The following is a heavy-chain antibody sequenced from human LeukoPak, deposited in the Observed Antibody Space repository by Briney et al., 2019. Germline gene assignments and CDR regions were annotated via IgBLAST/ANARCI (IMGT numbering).Heavy chain of an antibody. D-gene: IGHD6-13*01. V-gene: IGHV4-59*01. CDR1: GGSTSSYY. CDR3: ARRSAAGTPLRFDP. J-gene: IGHJ5*02. CDR2: IYYSGST. Sequence: SETLSLTCTVSGGSTSSYYWSWIRQPPGKGLEWIGYIYYSGSTNYNPSLKSRVTISVDTSKNQFSLKLSSVTAADTAVYYCARRSAAGTPLRFDPWGQGTLVTVSS.